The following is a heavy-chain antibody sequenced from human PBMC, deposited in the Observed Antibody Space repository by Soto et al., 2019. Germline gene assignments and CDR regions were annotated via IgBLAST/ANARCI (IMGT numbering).Heavy chain of an antibody. CDR2: INAGNGNT. Sequence: QVPLVQSGAEVKKPGASVKVSCKASGYTFTSYAMHWVRQAPGQRLEWMGWINAGNGNTKYSQKFQGRVTITRDTSASTAYMELSSLRSEDTAVYYCARGTEYSYGSDYWGQGTLVTVSS. CDR1: GYTFTSYA. V-gene: IGHV1-3*01. D-gene: IGHD5-18*01. J-gene: IGHJ4*02. CDR3: ARGTEYSYGSDY.